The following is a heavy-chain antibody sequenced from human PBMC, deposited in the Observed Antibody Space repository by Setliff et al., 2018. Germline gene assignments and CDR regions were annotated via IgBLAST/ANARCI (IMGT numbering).Heavy chain of an antibody. CDR3: ARRWETGDQDAYDI. CDR1: GYTFTTYG. CDR2: IGARNVKT. V-gene: IGHV1-18*04. D-gene: IGHD7-27*01. Sequence: ASEKVSCKASGYTFTTYGISWVRQAPGQGLEWMGWIGARNVKTNYAQKFQDRVTMTTDTPTSTGYMELRSLTSDDTGVYYCARRWETGDQDAYDIWGQGTKVTVSS. J-gene: IGHJ3*02.